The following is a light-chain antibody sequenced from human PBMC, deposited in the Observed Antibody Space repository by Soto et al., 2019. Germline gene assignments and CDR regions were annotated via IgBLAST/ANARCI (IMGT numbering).Light chain of an antibody. Sequence: QSALTQPASVSGSPGQSITISCTGTSSDVGGYKYVSWYQQYPGKVPKLMIYEVTNRPSGVSNRFSGSKSGNTASLTISGLQAEDEADYYCCSYAGSSTFVFGTGTKLTVL. CDR3: CSYAGSSTFV. J-gene: IGLJ1*01. CDR2: EVT. V-gene: IGLV2-23*02. CDR1: SSDVGGYKY.